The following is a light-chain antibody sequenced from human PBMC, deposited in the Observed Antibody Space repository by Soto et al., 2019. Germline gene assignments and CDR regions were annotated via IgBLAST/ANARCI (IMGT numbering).Light chain of an antibody. V-gene: IGLV2-23*02. CDR3: CSYAGSSLRV. J-gene: IGLJ3*02. CDR2: EVS. CDR1: SSDVGSYNL. Sequence: QSVLTQPASVSGSPGQSITISCTGTSSDVGSYNLVSWYQQHPGKAPKLMIYEVSKRPSGVSNRFSGSKSGNMASLTISGLQAEDEADYYCCSYAGSSLRVFGGGTKLTVL.